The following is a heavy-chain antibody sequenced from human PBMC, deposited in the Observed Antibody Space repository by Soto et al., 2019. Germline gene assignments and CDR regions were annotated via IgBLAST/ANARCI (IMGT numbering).Heavy chain of an antibody. CDR2: IWNDGSNE. Sequence: GAKRLSNQAAGVRMIGCGRHWIRKVLGKGLEWLAIIWNDGSNEYYADSVKGRFTISRDNSKNTLYLQLNNLRAEDTAVYFCARDQTDSGGYSEYWGQGTLVTVSS. CDR1: GVRMIGCG. D-gene: IGHD3-22*01. CDR3: ARDQTDSGGYSEY. J-gene: IGHJ4*02. V-gene: IGHV3-33*01.